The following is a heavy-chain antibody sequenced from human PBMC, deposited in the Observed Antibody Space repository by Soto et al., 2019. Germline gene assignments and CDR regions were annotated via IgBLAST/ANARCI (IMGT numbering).Heavy chain of an antibody. J-gene: IGHJ3*02. V-gene: IGHV1-18*01. CDR2: ISAYNGNT. Sequence: ASVKVSCKASGYTFTSYGISWVRQAPGQGLEWMGWISAYNGNTNYAQKLQGRVTMTTDTSTSTAYMELRSLRSDDTAVYYCAREGRLRPYFEDAFDIWGQGTMVTVSS. CDR1: GYTFTSYG. CDR3: AREGRLRPYFEDAFDI. D-gene: IGHD2-21*01.